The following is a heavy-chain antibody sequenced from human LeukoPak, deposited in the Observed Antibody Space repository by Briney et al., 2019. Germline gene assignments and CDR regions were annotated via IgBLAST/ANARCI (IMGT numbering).Heavy chain of an antibody. D-gene: IGHD3-3*01. J-gene: IGHJ5*02. CDR2: INHSGST. CDR3: ARGYGPWSGYYAWLDP. CDR1: GGSFSGYY. Sequence: SETLSLTCAVYGGSFSGYYWSWIRQPPGKGLEWIGEINHSGSTNYNPSLKSRVTISVDTSKNQFSLKLSSVTAADTAVYYCARGYGPWSGYYAWLDPWGQGTLVTVSS. V-gene: IGHV4-34*01.